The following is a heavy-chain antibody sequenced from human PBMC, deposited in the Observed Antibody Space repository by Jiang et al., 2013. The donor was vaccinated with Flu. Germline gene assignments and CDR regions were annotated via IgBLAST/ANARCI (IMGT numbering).Heavy chain of an antibody. CDR3: ASETVTAAPPYVQRRDY. J-gene: IGHJ4*02. CDR2: INHSGST. CDR1: GGSFSGYY. V-gene: IGHV4-34*01. D-gene: IGHD2-21*02. Sequence: LLKPSETLSLTCAVYGGSFSGYYWSWIRQPPGKGLEWIGEINHSGSTNYNPSLKSRVTISVDTSKNQFSLKLSSVTAADTAVYYCASETVTAAPPYVQRRDYWGQGTLVTVSS.